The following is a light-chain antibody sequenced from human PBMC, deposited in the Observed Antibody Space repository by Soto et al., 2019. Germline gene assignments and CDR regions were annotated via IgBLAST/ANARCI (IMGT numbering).Light chain of an antibody. CDR3: QQSYSTPLT. CDR1: QSISSY. CDR2: AAS. Sequence: DIQMTQSPSSLSASVGDRVTITCRASQSISSYLNWYQQKPGKAPKLLIYAASSLQSGVPSRFSGTGSGTDFTLPISSLHPEDFATYYCQQSYSTPLTFGGGTKVEIK. J-gene: IGKJ4*01. V-gene: IGKV1-39*01.